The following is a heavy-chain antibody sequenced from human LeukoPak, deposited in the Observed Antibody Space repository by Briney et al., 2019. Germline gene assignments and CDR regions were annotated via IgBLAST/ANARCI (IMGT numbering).Heavy chain of an antibody. V-gene: IGHV1-8*01. J-gene: IGHJ4*02. CDR3: ARGHLLIAVAYFDY. Sequence: GASVKVSCKASGYTFTSYDINWVRQATGQGLEWMGWMNPNSGNTGYAQKFQGRVTITRDTSASTAYMELSSLRSEDTAVYYCARGHLLIAVAYFDYWGQGTLVTVSS. D-gene: IGHD6-19*01. CDR1: GYTFTSYD. CDR2: MNPNSGNT.